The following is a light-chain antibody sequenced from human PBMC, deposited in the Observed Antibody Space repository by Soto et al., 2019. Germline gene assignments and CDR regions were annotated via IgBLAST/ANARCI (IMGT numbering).Light chain of an antibody. Sequence: QSVLTQPASVSGSPGQSITIPCTGTSNDVGDYNYVSWYQQHPGKAPRLIIFDVSHRPSGVSTRFSASKSAFTASLTISGLQTEDEADYYCSSYTTSYFYVFGPGTKLTVL. V-gene: IGLV2-14*03. CDR1: SNDVGDYNY. CDR3: SSYTTSYFYV. CDR2: DVS. J-gene: IGLJ1*01.